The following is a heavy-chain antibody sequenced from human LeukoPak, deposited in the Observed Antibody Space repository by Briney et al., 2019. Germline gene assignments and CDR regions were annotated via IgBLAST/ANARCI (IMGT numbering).Heavy chain of an antibody. V-gene: IGHV4-39*01. Sequence: SETLSLTCTVSGGSISSSSYYWGWIRQPPGKGLEWIGSIYYSGSTYYNPSLKSRVTISVDTSKNQFSLKLTSVTAAETAVYYCARHAVVTALYYFDYWGQGTLVTVSS. CDR3: ARHAVVTALYYFDY. CDR1: GGSISSSSYY. J-gene: IGHJ4*02. CDR2: IYYSGST. D-gene: IGHD2-21*02.